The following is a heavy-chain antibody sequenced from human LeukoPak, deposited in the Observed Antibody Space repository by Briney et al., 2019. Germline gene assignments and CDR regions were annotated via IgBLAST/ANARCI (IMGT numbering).Heavy chain of an antibody. D-gene: IGHD5-18*01. CDR2: IGTNADT. V-gene: IGHV3-13*01. J-gene: IGHJ6*03. CDR1: GCTFNSYD. Sequence: SGGSLRLSCAASGCTFNSYDMHWVRQTAGQGLEWVSTIGTNADTYYLASVKGRFTISRENAKNTLYLQMNSLRPVDTAVYYCARGADFGYSYGGYYYMVVWGKGTTVTVSS. CDR3: ARGADFGYSYGGYYYMVV.